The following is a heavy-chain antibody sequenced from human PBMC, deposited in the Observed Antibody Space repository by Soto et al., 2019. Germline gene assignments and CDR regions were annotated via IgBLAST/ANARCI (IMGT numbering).Heavy chain of an antibody. CDR3: AGYSSSPWDAFDI. Sequence: NPSETLSLTCTVSGGSISSYYWSWIRQPPGKGLEWIGYIYYSGYTNYNPSLKSRVTISVDTSKNQFSLKLSSVTAADTAVYYCAGYSSSPWDAFDIWGQGTMVTVSS. CDR1: GGSISSYY. J-gene: IGHJ3*02. V-gene: IGHV4-59*08. D-gene: IGHD6-13*01. CDR2: IYYSGYT.